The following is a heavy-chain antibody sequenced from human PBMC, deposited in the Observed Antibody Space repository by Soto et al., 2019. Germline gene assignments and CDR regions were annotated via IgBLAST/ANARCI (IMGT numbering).Heavy chain of an antibody. J-gene: IGHJ3*02. V-gene: IGHV1-18*01. Sequence: QVRLVQSGAEVKKPGASVKVSCKASGYTFTSYGISWVRQAPGQGLEWMGWISAYNGNTNYAQKLQGRVTMTTDTSTSTAYMELRSLRSDDTAVYYCARVGYDFWSGYLDAFDIWGQGTMVTVSS. CDR2: ISAYNGNT. CDR3: ARVGYDFWSGYLDAFDI. D-gene: IGHD3-3*01. CDR1: GYTFTSYG.